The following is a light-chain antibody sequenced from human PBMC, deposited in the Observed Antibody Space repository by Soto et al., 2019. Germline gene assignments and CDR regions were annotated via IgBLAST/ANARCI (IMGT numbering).Light chain of an antibody. V-gene: IGKV1-12*01. CDR1: QGVSTW. CDR2: KAS. Sequence: DIQMTQSPSSVSASVGARVTITCRASQGVSTWLAWYQQKQGKAPKLLIYKASTLKSGVPSRFSGSGSGTEFTITISSLQPDDFATYYCQQSYSIPITFGQGTRLEIK. CDR3: QQSYSIPIT. J-gene: IGKJ5*01.